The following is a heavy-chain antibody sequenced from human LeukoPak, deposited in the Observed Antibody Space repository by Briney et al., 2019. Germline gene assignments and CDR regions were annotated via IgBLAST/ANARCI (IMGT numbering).Heavy chain of an antibody. CDR1: GFTFSTYE. V-gene: IGHV3-23*01. Sequence: PGGSLRLSCAASGFTFSTYEMSWVRQAPGKGLEWVSAINGGGDDTEYADSVKGRFTISRANSKNTLYLQMNSLRPEDTAVYYCARCTASCYANAFDVWGQGTLLTVSS. CDR2: INGGGDDT. D-gene: IGHD2-2*01. CDR3: ARCTASCYANAFDV. J-gene: IGHJ3*01.